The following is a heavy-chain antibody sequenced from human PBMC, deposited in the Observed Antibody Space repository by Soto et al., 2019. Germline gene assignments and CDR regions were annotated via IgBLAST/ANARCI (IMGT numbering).Heavy chain of an antibody. CDR3: ARGDTMVLGWVCVDGYSTFD. J-gene: IGHJ4*01. CDR1: GYTFTSYT. V-gene: IGHV1-3*04. Sequence: ASVKVSCKASGYTFTSYTLHWVRQAPGQRLEWMGWINTGNGNTKYSQKFQGRVTIARDTSANTAYMELSSLRSEDTAVYYCARGDTMVLGWVCVDGYSTFD. D-gene: IGHD3-10*01. CDR2: INTGNGNT.